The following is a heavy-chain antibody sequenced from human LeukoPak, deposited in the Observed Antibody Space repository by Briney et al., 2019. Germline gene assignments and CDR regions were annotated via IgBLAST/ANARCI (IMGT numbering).Heavy chain of an antibody. Sequence: GGSLRLSCAASGFTFSSYGTHWVRQAPGKGLEWVAVIWYDGSNKYYADSVKGRFTISRDNSKNTLYLQMNSLRAEDTAVYYCARGGSGFYYYYGMDVWGQGTTVTVSS. CDR2: IWYDGSNK. V-gene: IGHV3-33*01. CDR3: ARGGSGFYYYYGMDV. J-gene: IGHJ6*02. CDR1: GFTFSSYG. D-gene: IGHD6-19*01.